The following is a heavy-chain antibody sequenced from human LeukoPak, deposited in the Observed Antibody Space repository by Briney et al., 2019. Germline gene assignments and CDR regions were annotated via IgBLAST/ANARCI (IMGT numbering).Heavy chain of an antibody. V-gene: IGHV3-30*02. CDR3: AKDGNWASVS. Sequence: GGSLRLSCVGSGFTFSVHWVRQVPGKGLEWLTFIRHDGTDQHYADSVSGRFTISRDNSKNTVYLQMNSLRPEDTALYYCAKDGNWASVSWGQGTLVTVSS. D-gene: IGHD7-27*01. J-gene: IGHJ5*02. CDR2: IRHDGTDQ. CDR1: GFTFS.